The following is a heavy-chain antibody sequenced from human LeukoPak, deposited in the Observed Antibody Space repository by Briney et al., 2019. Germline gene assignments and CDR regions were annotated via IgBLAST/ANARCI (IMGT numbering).Heavy chain of an antibody. V-gene: IGHV3-33*01. D-gene: IGHD6-13*01. J-gene: IGHJ5*02. CDR1: GFTFSSYG. CDR2: IWYDGSNK. Sequence: PGRSLRLSCAASGFTFSSYGMHWVRQAPGKGLEWVAVIWYDGSNKYYADSVKGRFTISRDNSKNTLYLQMNSLRAEDTAVYYCARYPSVAATGWGRWFDHWGQGTLVTVSS. CDR3: ARYPSVAATGWGRWFDH.